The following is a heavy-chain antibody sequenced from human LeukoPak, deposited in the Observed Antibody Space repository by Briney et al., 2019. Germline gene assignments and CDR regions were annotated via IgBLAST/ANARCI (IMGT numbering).Heavy chain of an antibody. CDR1: GFTFSSYA. V-gene: IGHV3-23*01. D-gene: IGHD2-8*01. CDR3: AKDGNVLMVYAPYYFDY. J-gene: IGHJ4*02. Sequence: GGSLRLSCAASGFTFSSYAVSWVRQAPGKGLEWVSAISGSGGSTYYADTVKGRFTISRDNSKNTLYLQMNSLRAEDTAVYYCAKDGNVLMVYAPYYFDYWGQGTLVTVSS. CDR2: ISGSGGST.